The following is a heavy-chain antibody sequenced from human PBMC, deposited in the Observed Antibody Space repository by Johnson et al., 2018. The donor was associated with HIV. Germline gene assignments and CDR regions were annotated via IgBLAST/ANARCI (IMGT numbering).Heavy chain of an antibody. V-gene: IGHV3-30*02. D-gene: IGHD3-16*01. CDR3: AGIGDGDAFDI. Sequence: QVQLVESGGGVVQRGGSLRLSCAASGFSFSNFGIHWVRQAPGKGLEWVAFIKYDGRNEYYADSVKGRFTISRDNSKNTVYLQMNSLRAEDTAVYYCAGIGDGDAFDIWGQGTMVTVSS. J-gene: IGHJ3*02. CDR1: GFSFSNFG. CDR2: IKYDGRNE.